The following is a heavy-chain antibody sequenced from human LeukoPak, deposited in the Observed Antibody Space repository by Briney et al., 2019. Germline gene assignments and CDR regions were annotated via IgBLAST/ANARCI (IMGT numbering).Heavy chain of an antibody. CDR1: GSSINSVYS. D-gene: IGHD3-22*01. CDR2: IYHNGNT. V-gene: IGHV4-38-2*02. J-gene: IGHJ4*02. Sequence: PSETLSLTCTVFGSSINSVYSWGWIRQPPGKGLEWIGSIYHNGNTYYNSSLKSRVTISVHTSENQFSLKLSSVTAADTAMYYCASYKTYYDSSGNPFDYWGQGTLVTVSS. CDR3: ASYKTYYDSSGNPFDY.